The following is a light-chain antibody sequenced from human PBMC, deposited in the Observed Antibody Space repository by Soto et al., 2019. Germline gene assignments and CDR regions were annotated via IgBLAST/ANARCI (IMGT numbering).Light chain of an antibody. CDR3: QQYDTSPRT. Sequence: VMPQSNTALSVSPGERATLSCTARQRRRTEALAWYQQKPCQGPRRLGSGVYSRAAGSPDRFSGRGSGTDFTLTISRLEPEDFAVYYCQQYDTSPRTFGQGTKVDVK. V-gene: IGKV3-20*01. J-gene: IGKJ1*01. CDR2: GVY. CDR1: QRRRTEA.